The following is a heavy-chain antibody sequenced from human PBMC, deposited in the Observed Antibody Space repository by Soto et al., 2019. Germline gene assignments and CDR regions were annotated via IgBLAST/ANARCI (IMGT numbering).Heavy chain of an antibody. CDR1: GGTFSSYA. CDR3: ARRLELETIYYYYGMDV. D-gene: IGHD1-7*01. J-gene: IGHJ6*02. V-gene: IGHV1-69*13. Sequence: GASVKVSCKASGGTFSSYAISWVRQAPGQGLEWMGGIIPIFGTANYAQKFQGRVTITADESTSTAYMELSSLRSEDTAVYYCARRLELETIYYYYGMDVWGQGTTVTVSS. CDR2: IIPIFGTA.